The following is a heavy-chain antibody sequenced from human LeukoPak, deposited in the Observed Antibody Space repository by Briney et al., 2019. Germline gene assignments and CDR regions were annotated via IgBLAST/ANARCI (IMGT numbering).Heavy chain of an antibody. V-gene: IGHV4-34*01. Sequence: SETLSLTCAVSGGSFSGYYWSWVREPPGKGLEWRGEINHRGRTNYNPSIKSRVTISVDTSKNQFSLKLSSVTAADTAAYYCARQPYSITIFGVVIRNCFDPWGQGTLVTVSS. CDR3: ARQPYSITIFGVVIRNCFDP. CDR1: GGSFSGYY. D-gene: IGHD3-3*01. J-gene: IGHJ5*02. CDR2: INHRGRT.